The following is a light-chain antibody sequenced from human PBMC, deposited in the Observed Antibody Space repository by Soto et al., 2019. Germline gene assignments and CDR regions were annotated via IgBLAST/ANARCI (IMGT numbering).Light chain of an antibody. CDR2: AAS. CDR3: QQSYNTPRT. Sequence: DIQMTQSPSSLSASVGDRVTITCRASQSISSYLNWYQQKPGKAPKLLIYAASRLQSGVPSRFSGSGSGKDFTLYISSLQPEDFATYYCQQSYNTPRTFGQGTKVEIK. V-gene: IGKV1-39*01. CDR1: QSISSY. J-gene: IGKJ1*01.